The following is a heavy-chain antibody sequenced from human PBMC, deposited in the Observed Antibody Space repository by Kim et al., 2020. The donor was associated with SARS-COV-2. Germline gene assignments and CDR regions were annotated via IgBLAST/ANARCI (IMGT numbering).Heavy chain of an antibody. J-gene: IGHJ5*02. CDR3: ARRGVNFRGPPNYNWFDP. D-gene: IGHD3-10*01. CDR1: GYTFTGYY. Sequence: ASVKVSCKASGYTFTGYYMHWVRQAPGQGLEWMGWINPNSGGTNYAQKFQGKVTMTRDTSISTAYMELSRLRSDDTAVYYCARRGVNFRGPPNYNWFDPWGQGTLVTVSS. V-gene: IGHV1-2*02. CDR2: INPNSGGT.